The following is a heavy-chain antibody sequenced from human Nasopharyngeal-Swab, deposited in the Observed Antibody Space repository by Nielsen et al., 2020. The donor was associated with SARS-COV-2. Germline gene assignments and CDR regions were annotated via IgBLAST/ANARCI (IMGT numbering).Heavy chain of an antibody. CDR1: GFTVSDYA. D-gene: IGHD3-16*01. Sequence: GGSLRLSCAASGFTVSDYAMSWVRQAPGKGLEWVSAISDEGDRTDYADSVKGRFTVSRDNSKNTLDLQMNSLRAEDTAIYYCGRRVKGDFDYWGQGTLVTVSS. CDR2: ISDEGDRT. V-gene: IGHV3-23*01. CDR3: GRRVKGDFDY. J-gene: IGHJ4*02.